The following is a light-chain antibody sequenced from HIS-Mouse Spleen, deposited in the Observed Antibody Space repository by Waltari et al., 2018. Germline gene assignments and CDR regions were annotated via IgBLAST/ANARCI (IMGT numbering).Light chain of an antibody. Sequence: SYVLTQPPSVSVAPGQTARITCGGNYFGSKSAHWYQQKPGQAPVLVVYDDSDRPSGIPERFSGSNSGNTATLTISRVEAGDEADYYCQVWDSSSDRVFGTGTKVTVL. CDR2: DDS. CDR3: QVWDSSSDRV. J-gene: IGLJ1*01. CDR1: YFGSKS. V-gene: IGLV3-21*02.